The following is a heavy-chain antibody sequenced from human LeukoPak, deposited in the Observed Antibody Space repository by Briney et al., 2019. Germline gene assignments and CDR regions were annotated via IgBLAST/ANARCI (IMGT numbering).Heavy chain of an antibody. D-gene: IGHD3-22*01. CDR1: GFTFSSYA. J-gene: IGHJ4*02. CDR3: ARSSGYYYDSRGYYCDY. V-gene: IGHV3-30-3*01. Sequence: GGSLRLSCAASGFTFSSYAMHWVRQAPGKGLEWVAVISYDGSNKYYADSVKGRFTISRDNSKNTLYLQMNSLRAEDTAVYYCARSSGYYYDSRGYYCDYWGQGTLVTVSS. CDR2: ISYDGSNK.